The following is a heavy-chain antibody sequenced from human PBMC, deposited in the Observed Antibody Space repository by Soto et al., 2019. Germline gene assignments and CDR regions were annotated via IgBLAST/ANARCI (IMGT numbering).Heavy chain of an antibody. D-gene: IGHD3-10*01. CDR2: FDPEDGET. V-gene: IGHV1-24*01. Sequence: ASVKVSCKVSGYTLTELSMHWVRQAPGKGLEWMGGFDPEDGETIYAQKFQGRVTMTEDTSTDTAYMELSSLRSEDTAVYYCATEGTSSGWFDPWGQGTLVTVSS. CDR3: ATEGTSSGWFDP. CDR1: GYTLTELS. J-gene: IGHJ5*02.